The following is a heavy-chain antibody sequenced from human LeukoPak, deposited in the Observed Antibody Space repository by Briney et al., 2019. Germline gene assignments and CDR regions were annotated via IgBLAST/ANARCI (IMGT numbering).Heavy chain of an antibody. J-gene: IGHJ1*01. CDR3: AEGLVGTEYFQH. CDR1: GFTFSSYA. V-gene: IGHV3-23*01. CDR2: ISGSGGGT. Sequence: LGGSLRLSCAASGFTFSSYAMSWVRQAPGKGLEWISTISGSGGGTYYADSVKGRFTISRDNSKNTLSLQMNSLRAEDTAVYHCAEGLVGTEYFQHWGQGTLVTVSS. D-gene: IGHD2-8*02.